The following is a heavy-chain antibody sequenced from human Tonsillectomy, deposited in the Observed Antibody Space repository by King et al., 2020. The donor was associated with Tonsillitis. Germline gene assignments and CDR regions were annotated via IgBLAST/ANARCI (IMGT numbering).Heavy chain of an antibody. CDR2: INSDGTYT. D-gene: IGHD3-10*01. CDR1: GFTFSSYW. V-gene: IGHV3-74*01. CDR3: ARGRRFGNFDH. Sequence: VQLVESGGGLVQPGGSLRLSCAASGFTFSSYWMHWVRQAPGKGLVWVSRINSDGTYTIYADSVKGRFAISRDNAKNTLYLQMSSLRAEDTAVYYCARGRRFGNFDHWGQGTVVTVAS. J-gene: IGHJ4*02.